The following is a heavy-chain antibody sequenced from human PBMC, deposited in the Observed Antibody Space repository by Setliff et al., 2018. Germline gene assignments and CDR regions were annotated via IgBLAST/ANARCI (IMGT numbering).Heavy chain of an antibody. J-gene: IGHJ4*02. V-gene: IGHV3-66*01. CDR1: GFTVSTSY. CDR3: ARDAGGDYDN. CDR2: IYSGGSI. Sequence: GGSLRLSCAAPGFTVSTSYMSWVRQAPGKGLEWVSTIYSGGSIFYADSVRGRFTISREPSKDTLSLQMNSLRLEDTAIYYCARDAGGDYDNWGQGTLVTVSS. D-gene: IGHD2-21*02.